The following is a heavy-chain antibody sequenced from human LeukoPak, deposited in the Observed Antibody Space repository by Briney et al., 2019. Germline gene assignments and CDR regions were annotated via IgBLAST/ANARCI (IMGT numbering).Heavy chain of an antibody. CDR1: GYTFTSYG. V-gene: IGHV1-18*01. Sequence: ASVKVSCKASGYTFTSYGISWVRQAPGQGLEWMGWISAYNGNTNYAQKLQGRVTMTTDTSTSTAYMELRSLRSDGTAVYYCARARSEDYDILTGDFDYWGQGTPVTVSS. D-gene: IGHD3-9*01. CDR3: ARARSEDYDILTGDFDY. J-gene: IGHJ4*02. CDR2: ISAYNGNT.